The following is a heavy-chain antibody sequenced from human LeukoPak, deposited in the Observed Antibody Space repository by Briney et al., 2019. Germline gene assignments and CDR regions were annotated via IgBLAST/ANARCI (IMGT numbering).Heavy chain of an antibody. J-gene: IGHJ2*01. Sequence: SETLSLTCNVSGVSIKANSDYWGWLRQPPGKGLEWIGSIYHVGGTNYNPSLKSRVTISVDTSKNQFSLKLSSVTAADTAVYYCARVLYGDYWDWYFDLWGRGTLVTVSS. V-gene: IGHV4-39*07. D-gene: IGHD4-17*01. CDR3: ARVLYGDYWDWYFDL. CDR1: GVSIKANSDY. CDR2: IYHVGGT.